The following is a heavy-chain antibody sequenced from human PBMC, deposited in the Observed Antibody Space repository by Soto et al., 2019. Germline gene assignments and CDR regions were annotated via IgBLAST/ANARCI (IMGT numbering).Heavy chain of an antibody. CDR1: GFTFSSYG. J-gene: IGHJ6*02. CDR2: ISYDGSNK. Sequence: QVQLVESGGGVVQPGRSLKLSSAASGFTFSSYGMHWVRQAPGKGLEWEAVISYDGSNKYYADSVKGRFTISRDNSKNTRDLQMNSLRAEDTAVYYCARNSAWGMGLYYGMDVWCQGTTVTVSS. D-gene: IGHD6-19*01. CDR3: ARNSAWGMGLYYGMDV. V-gene: IGHV3-30*03.